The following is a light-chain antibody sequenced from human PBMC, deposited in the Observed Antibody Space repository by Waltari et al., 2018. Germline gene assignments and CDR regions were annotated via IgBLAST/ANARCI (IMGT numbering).Light chain of an antibody. Sequence: DIQMTQSPSSLSASVGDRVTITCRASQSVSKYLNWYQQQPGKAPKLLIYTTSNLQSGVPSMFSGIGSGTDFTLTISSLQLEDLATYYCQQSYNTPLSFGGGTKVEIK. J-gene: IGKJ4*01. CDR1: QSVSKY. CDR3: QQSYNTPLS. CDR2: TTS. V-gene: IGKV1-39*01.